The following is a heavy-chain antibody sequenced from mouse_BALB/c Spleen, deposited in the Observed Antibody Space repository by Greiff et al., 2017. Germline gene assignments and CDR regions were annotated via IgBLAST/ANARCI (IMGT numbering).Heavy chain of an antibody. J-gene: IGHJ2*01. CDR2: IYPSDSYT. Sequence: QVQLQQPGAELVRPGASVKLSCKASGYTFTSYWINWVKQRPGQGLEWIGNIYPSDSYTNYNQKFKDKATLTVDKSSSTAYMQLSSPTSEDSAVYYCTRSTTVVRDYFDYWGQGTTLTVSS. CDR3: TRSTTVVRDYFDY. D-gene: IGHD1-1*01. V-gene: IGHV1-69*02. CDR1: GYTFTSYW.